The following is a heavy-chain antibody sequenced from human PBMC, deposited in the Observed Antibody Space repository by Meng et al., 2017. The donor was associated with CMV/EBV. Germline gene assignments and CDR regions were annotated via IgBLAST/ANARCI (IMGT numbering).Heavy chain of an antibody. CDR2: IKSKTDGGTT. V-gene: IGHV3-15*01. D-gene: IGHD3-3*01. CDR3: ARVGGRPYYDFWSGYHRPPDY. J-gene: IGHJ4*02. CDR1: GFTFSNAW. Sequence: LSLTCAASGFTFSNAWMSWVRQAPGKGLEWVGRIKSKTDGGTTDYAAPVKGRFTISRDDSKNTLYLQMNSLRAEDTAVYYCARVGGRPYYDFWSGYHRPPDYWGQGTLVTVSS.